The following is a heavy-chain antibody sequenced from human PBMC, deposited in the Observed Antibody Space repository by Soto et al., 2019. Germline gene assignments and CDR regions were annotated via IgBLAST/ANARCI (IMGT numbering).Heavy chain of an antibody. V-gene: IGHV3-48*02. Sequence: EVQLVESGGGLVQPGGSPRLSCAASGFTFSSYSMNWVRQAPGKGLEWVSYISSSSSTIYYADSVKGRFTISRDNAKNSLYLQMISLRDEDTAVYYCARDGPSPPSYYYYCMAVWGQGTTFTVSS. J-gene: IGHJ6*02. CDR2: ISSSSSTI. CDR3: ARDGPSPPSYYYYCMAV. CDR1: GFTFSSYS.